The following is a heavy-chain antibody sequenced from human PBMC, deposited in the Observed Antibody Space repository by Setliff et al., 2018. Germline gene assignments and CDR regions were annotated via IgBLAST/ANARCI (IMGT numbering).Heavy chain of an antibody. Sequence: GASVKVSCKVSGYTLTGLSMHWVRQAPGKGLEWMGGFDPEDGETIYAQKFQGRVTMTEDTSTDTAYMELSSLRSEDTAVYYCASPFPHGWSGYYGVGWFDPWGQGTLVTVSS. CDR3: ASPFPHGWSGYYGVGWFDP. CDR2: FDPEDGET. J-gene: IGHJ5*02. V-gene: IGHV1-24*01. CDR1: GYTLTGLS. D-gene: IGHD3-3*01.